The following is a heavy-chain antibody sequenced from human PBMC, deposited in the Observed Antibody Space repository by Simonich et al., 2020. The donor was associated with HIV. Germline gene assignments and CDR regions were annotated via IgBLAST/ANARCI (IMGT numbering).Heavy chain of an antibody. CDR3: ATWSIAAAGFDY. J-gene: IGHJ4*02. D-gene: IGHD6-13*01. Sequence: GAEVKKPGSAVKVSCKASGGTFSSYAISWVRQSPGQGLEWMGGILPIFGTANYAQKFQGRVTITADESTSTASMELSSLRSEDTAVYYCATWSIAAAGFDYWGQGTLVTVSS. V-gene: IGHV1-69*13. CDR2: ILPIFGTA. CDR1: GGTFSSYA.